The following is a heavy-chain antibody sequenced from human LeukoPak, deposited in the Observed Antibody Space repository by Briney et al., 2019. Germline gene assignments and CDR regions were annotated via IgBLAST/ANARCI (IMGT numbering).Heavy chain of an antibody. J-gene: IGHJ4*02. D-gene: IGHD6-19*01. Sequence: SETLSLTCTVSGDSASGYYGSWIRQPPGKGLEWIGYFYTSANTNYNPSLKSRVTMSVDTSKNQFSLKLSSVTAADTAVYYCARLGWLPGYFDYWGQGTLVTVSS. CDR3: ARLGWLPGYFDY. V-gene: IGHV4-4*09. CDR1: GDSASGYY. CDR2: FYTSANT.